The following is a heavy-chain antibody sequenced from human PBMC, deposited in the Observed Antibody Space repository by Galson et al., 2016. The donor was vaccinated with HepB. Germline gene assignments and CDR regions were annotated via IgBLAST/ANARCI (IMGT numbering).Heavy chain of an antibody. Sequence: SLRLSCAASGFTFSNHAMSWVRQAPGKGLEWVSVITGSGVTYYADSVKGRFTISRDNSKNTLYLRMDSLRVEDTATYHCTKRCMTNTCHNADDFWGQGTLVTVSS. J-gene: IGHJ4*02. V-gene: IGHV3-23*01. CDR2: ITGSGVT. CDR1: GFTFSNHA. D-gene: IGHD2-8*01. CDR3: TKRCMTNTCHNADDF.